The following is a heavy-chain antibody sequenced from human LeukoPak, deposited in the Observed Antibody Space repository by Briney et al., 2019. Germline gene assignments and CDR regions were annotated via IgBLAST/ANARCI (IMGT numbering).Heavy chain of an antibody. CDR3: ARGYSCSGGSCYFDN. J-gene: IGHJ4*02. CDR1: GFAFSSYS. CDR2: ISSSTYYI. D-gene: IGHD2-15*01. V-gene: IGHV3-21*01. Sequence: GGSLRLSCAASGFAFSSYSMNWVRQAPGKGLEWVSSISSSTYYIYYADSVKGRFTISRDNAKNSLYLQMNSLRAEDTAVYYCARGYSCSGGSCYFDNWGQGTLVTVSS.